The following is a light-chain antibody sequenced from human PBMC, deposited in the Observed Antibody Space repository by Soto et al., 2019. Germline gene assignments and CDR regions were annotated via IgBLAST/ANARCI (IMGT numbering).Light chain of an antibody. CDR3: QQYGRSPLT. CDR2: GAS. CDR1: QSVSSSY. V-gene: IGKV3-20*01. J-gene: IGKJ4*01. Sequence: EIVLTQSPGTLSLSPGERATLSCRASQSVSSSYLAWYQQKPGQAPRLLIYGASSTATGIPDRFRGSGSGTDFTLIISRLEAEDFAVYYCQQYGRSPLTFGGGTKVEIK.